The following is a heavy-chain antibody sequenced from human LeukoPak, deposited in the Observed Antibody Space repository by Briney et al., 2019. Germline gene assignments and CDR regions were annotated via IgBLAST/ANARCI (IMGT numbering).Heavy chain of an antibody. CDR1: GFTFSSYA. CDR2: ISGSGGST. Sequence: HPGGSLRLSCAASGFTFSSYAMSWVRQAPGKGLEWVSAISGSGGSTYYADSVKGRFTISRDNSKNTVYLQMNSLRAEDTAVYYCAKVPPGLYYFDYWGQGTLVTVSS. V-gene: IGHV3-23*01. J-gene: IGHJ4*02. CDR3: AKVPPGLYYFDY.